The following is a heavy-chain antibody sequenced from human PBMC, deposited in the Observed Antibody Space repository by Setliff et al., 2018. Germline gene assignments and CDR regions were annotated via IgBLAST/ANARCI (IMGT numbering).Heavy chain of an antibody. CDR1: GGSFSGYY. V-gene: IGHV4-34*01. CDR2: INHSGST. J-gene: IGHJ4*02. Sequence: KPSETLSLTCAVYGGSFSGYYWSWIRQPPGKGPEWIGEINHSGSTNYNPSLKSRVTISVDTSKNQFSLKLSSVTAADTAVYYCARDMITFGGVIVPLSYWGQGTLVTV. D-gene: IGHD3-16*02. CDR3: ARDMITFGGVIVPLSY.